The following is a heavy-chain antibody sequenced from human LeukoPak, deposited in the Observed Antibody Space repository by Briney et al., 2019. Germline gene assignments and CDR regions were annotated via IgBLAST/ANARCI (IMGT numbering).Heavy chain of an antibody. J-gene: IGHJ4*02. CDR3: ARGGRYYDSSGYSDY. CDR1: GFTLSTYW. D-gene: IGHD3-22*01. Sequence: GGSPRLSCAASGFTLSTYWMYWVRQAPGKGLVWVSRIDSDGDSPSYADSVKGRFTISRDNAKNTLYLQMNSLRAEDTPVYYCARGGRYYDSSGYSDYWGQGTLVTVSS. CDR2: IDSDGDSP. V-gene: IGHV3-74*01.